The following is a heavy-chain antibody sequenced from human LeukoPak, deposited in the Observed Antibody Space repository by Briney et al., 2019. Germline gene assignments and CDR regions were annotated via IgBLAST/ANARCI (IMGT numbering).Heavy chain of an antibody. V-gene: IGHV3-21*01. Sequence: GGSLRLSCAASGFTFSSYSMNWVRQAPGKGLEWVSSISSSSSSYIYYADSVKGRFTISRDNAKNSLYLQMNSLRAEDTAVYYCARSGSSECFDYWGQGTLVTVSS. CDR1: GFTFSSYS. CDR3: ARSGSSECFDY. CDR2: ISSSSSSYI. J-gene: IGHJ4*02. D-gene: IGHD6-6*01.